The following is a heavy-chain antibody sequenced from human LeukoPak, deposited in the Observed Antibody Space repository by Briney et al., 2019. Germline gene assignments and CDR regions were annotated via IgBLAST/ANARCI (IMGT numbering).Heavy chain of an antibody. V-gene: IGHV3-21*01. CDR2: ISSSSSYI. D-gene: IGHD6-19*01. J-gene: IGHJ4*02. CDR3: ARGPSVVSGWYY. CDR1: AFTFSIYS. Sequence: AGRSLRLSCAASAFTFSIYSMNCVRQAPGKGLECVSSISSSSSYIYYVDSVKGRFIISRDNAKSSLYLQMNSLRAEDTAVYYCARGPSVVSGWYYWGQGTLVTVSS.